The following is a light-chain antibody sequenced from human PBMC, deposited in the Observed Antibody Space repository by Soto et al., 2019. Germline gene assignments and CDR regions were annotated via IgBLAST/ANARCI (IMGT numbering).Light chain of an antibody. CDR3: QQFGSSLP. J-gene: IGKJ4*01. Sequence: EIVLTQSPGTLSLSPGERATLSCRASQSVGRSLAWYQQKPGQAPRLLIYTTSNRATGIPDSFIGSVSGTDFTLTISRLEPEDFAVYYCQQFGSSLPFGGGTKVEIK. CDR1: QSVGRS. CDR2: TTS. V-gene: IGKV3-20*01.